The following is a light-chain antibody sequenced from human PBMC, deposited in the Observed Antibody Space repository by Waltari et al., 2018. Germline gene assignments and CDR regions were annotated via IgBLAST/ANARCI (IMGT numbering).Light chain of an antibody. J-gene: IGKJ4*01. V-gene: IGKV1-12*01. CDR3: QEANSFPLT. CDR1: QGIRSW. CDR2: AAS. Sequence: DIQMPQSPPPVSPSVGDRVTITCRASQGIRSWLAWYQQKPGKAPKLLIYAASSLQGGVPSRFSGSGSGTEFTLTISSLQPEDVATYYCQEANSFPLTFGGGTKVEI.